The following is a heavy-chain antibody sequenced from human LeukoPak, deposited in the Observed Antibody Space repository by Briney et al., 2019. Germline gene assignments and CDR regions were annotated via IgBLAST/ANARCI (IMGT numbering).Heavy chain of an antibody. Sequence: GGSLRLSCAASGFTFSSYGMHWVRQAPGKGLEWVAFIRYDGSNKYYADSVKGRFTISRDNSKNTLYLQMNSLRAEDTAVYYCAKDLGDGFWSGYADFWGQGTLVTVSS. CDR3: AKDLGDGFWSGYADF. CDR2: IRYDGSNK. V-gene: IGHV3-30*02. J-gene: IGHJ4*02. CDR1: GFTFSSYG. D-gene: IGHD3-3*01.